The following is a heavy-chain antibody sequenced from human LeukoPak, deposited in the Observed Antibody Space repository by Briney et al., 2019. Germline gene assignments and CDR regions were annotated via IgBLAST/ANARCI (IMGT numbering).Heavy chain of an antibody. Sequence: ASVKVSCKASGCTFTSYDINWVRQATGQGLEWMGWMNPNIGNTGYAQKFQGRVTITRNTSISTAYMELSSLRSDDTAVYYCARGPRSPAAIANWFDPWGQGTLVTVSS. CDR2: MNPNIGNT. V-gene: IGHV1-8*03. CDR1: GCTFTSYD. J-gene: IGHJ5*02. CDR3: ARGPRSPAAIANWFDP. D-gene: IGHD2-2*01.